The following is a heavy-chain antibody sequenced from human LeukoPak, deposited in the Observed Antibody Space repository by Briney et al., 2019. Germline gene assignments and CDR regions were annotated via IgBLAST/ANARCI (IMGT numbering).Heavy chain of an antibody. CDR2: IYYSGST. CDR1: GGSISSGGYY. V-gene: IGHV4-31*03. J-gene: IGHJ4*02. Sequence: SETLSLTCTVSGGSISSGGYYWRWIRQHPGKGLEWIGYIYYSGSTYYNPSLKSRVTISVDTSKNQFSLKLSSVTAADTAVYYCARSIAAAGGVDYWGQGTLVTVSS. CDR3: ARSIAAAGGVDY. D-gene: IGHD6-13*01.